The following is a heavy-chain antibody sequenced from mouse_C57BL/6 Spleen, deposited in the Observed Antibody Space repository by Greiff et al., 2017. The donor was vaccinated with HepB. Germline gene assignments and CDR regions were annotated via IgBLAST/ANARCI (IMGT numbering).Heavy chain of an antibody. V-gene: IGHV1-66*01. CDR2: IYPGSGNT. CDR3: ARGGYGSLYYFDD. J-gene: IGHJ2*01. Sequence: VQLQQSGPELVKPGASVKISCKASGYSFTSYYIHWVKQRPGQGLEWIGWIYPGSGNTKYNEKFKGKATLTADTSSSTAYMQLSSLTSEDSAVYYCARGGYGSLYYFDDWGQGTTLTVSS. CDR1: GYSFTSYY. D-gene: IGHD1-1*01.